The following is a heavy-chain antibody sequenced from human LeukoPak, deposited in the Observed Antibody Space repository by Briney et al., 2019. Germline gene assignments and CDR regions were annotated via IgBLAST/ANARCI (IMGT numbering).Heavy chain of an antibody. CDR3: ARDRGTPAAIVVVPAATEFDY. CDR1: GFTFSSYS. CDR2: ISSSSSYI. J-gene: IGHJ4*02. D-gene: IGHD2-2*01. V-gene: IGHV3-21*01. Sequence: GGSLRLSCAASGFTFSSYSMNWVRQAPGKGLEWVSSISSSSSYIYYADSVKGRFTISRDNAKNSLYLQMNSLRAEDTAVYHCARDRGTPAAIVVVPAATEFDYWGQGTLVTVSS.